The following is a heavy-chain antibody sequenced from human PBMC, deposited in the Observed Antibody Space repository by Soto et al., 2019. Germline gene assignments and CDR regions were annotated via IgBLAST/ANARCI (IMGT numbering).Heavy chain of an antibody. CDR3: AKEPVGPDWYFDL. CDR2: IWYDGSNK. Sequence: GGSLRLSCAASGFNFSSYGMHWVSQAPGKGLEWVAVIWYDGSNKYYADSVKGRFTISRDNSKNTLYLQMNSLRAEDTAVYNCAKEPVGPDWYFDLWGRGTLVTVSS. J-gene: IGHJ2*01. V-gene: IGHV3-33*06. CDR1: GFNFSSYG.